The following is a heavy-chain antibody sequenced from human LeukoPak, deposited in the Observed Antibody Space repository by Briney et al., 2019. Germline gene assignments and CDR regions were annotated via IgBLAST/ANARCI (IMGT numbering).Heavy chain of an antibody. CDR2: INNSGST. CDR1: SGSISSFY. D-gene: IGHD1-14*01. Sequence: SETLSLTGSVSSGSISSFYWWWIRQPPGKGREWIGEINNSGSTNYNPSLKSRVTISVDTSNNQFSLKLSSLTAADTAVYYCAREVSCISKGWFDTWGQGTLVTVSS. CDR3: AREVSCISKGWFDT. V-gene: IGHV4-34*01. J-gene: IGHJ5*02.